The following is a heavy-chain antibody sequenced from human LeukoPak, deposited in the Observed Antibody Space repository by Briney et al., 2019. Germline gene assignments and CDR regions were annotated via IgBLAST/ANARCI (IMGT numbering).Heavy chain of an antibody. D-gene: IGHD6-19*01. CDR3: ARDRSQWLDDAFDI. CDR2: ISAYNGNT. V-gene: IGHV1-18*01. Sequence: ASVKVSCKASGYTFTSYGISWVRQAPGQGLEGMGWISAYNGNTNYAQKLQGRVTMTTDTSTSTAYMELRSLRSDDTAVYYCARDRSQWLDDAFDIWGQGTMVTVS. CDR1: GYTFTSYG. J-gene: IGHJ3*02.